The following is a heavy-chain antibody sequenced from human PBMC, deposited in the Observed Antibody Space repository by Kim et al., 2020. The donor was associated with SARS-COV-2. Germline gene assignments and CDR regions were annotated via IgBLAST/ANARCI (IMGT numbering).Heavy chain of an antibody. V-gene: IGHV3-23*01. Sequence: GGSLRLSCAASGFTFSSYAMSWVRQAPGKGLEWVSAISGSGGSTYYADSVKGRFTISRDNSKNTLYLQMNSLRAEDTAVYYCAKDGREVLRYFVWLLEAFDIWGQGTMVTVSS. CDR1: GFTFSSYA. CDR3: AKDGREVLRYFVWLLEAFDI. D-gene: IGHD3-9*01. CDR2: ISGSGGST. J-gene: IGHJ3*02.